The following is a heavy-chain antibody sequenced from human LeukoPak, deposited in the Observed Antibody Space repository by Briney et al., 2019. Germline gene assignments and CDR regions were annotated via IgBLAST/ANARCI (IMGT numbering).Heavy chain of an antibody. CDR2: IGSSETTT. CDR3: ARDRGNGGLIDY. D-gene: IGHD4-23*01. J-gene: IGHJ4*02. CDR1: GFTFSGYE. V-gene: IGHV3-48*03. Sequence: GGSLRLSCAASGFTFSGYEMTWVRQAPGKGLEWISFIGSSETTTHYADSVRGRFTISRDNAKNSLYLQMNSLRAEDTAVYYCARDRGNGGLIDYWGQGTPVTVSS.